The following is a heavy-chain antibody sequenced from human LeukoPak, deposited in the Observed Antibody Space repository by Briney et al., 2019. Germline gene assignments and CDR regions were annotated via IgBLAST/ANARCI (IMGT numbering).Heavy chain of an antibody. CDR2: IYYSGAT. D-gene: IGHD6-19*01. J-gene: IGHJ5*02. CDR3: ASGPRNSRGWYRFPSWFDP. CDR1: GGSISTHY. Sequence: SETLSLTCTVSGGSISTHYWSWIRQPPGKGLGWLGYIYYSGATNYNPSLKSRVTILVDTSKNQFSQQLSSVTAADTAVYYCASGPRNSRGWYRFPSWFDPWGQGTLVTVST. V-gene: IGHV4-59*08.